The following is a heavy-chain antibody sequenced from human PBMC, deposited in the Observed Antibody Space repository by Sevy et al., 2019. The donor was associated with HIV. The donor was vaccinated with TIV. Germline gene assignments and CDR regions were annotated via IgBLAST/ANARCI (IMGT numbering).Heavy chain of an antibody. CDR2: ISKNGDYK. D-gene: IGHD5-12*01. V-gene: IGHV3-30*18. Sequence: GGSLRLSCAGSGFSFRTNGMHWVRQAPGKGLDWVAVISKNGDYKSYADSVKGRFTISRDNSKNTLYLQMNSLRTEDTALYYCAKDSGYSIVWYPRFDPWGQGTLVTVSS. J-gene: IGHJ5*02. CDR1: GFSFRTNG. CDR3: AKDSGYSIVWYPRFDP.